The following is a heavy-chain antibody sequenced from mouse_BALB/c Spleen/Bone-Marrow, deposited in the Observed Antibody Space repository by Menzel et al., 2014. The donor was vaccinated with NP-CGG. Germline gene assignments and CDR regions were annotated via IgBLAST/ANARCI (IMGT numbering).Heavy chain of an antibody. CDR1: GFSFNSYG. V-gene: IGHV5-9-2*01. CDR3: ARHAYYDQTEVSFVY. J-gene: IGHJ3*01. D-gene: IGHD2-4*01. Sequence: EVKLMESGGGLVKSGGSLKLSCAASGFSFNSYGMSWVRQTPEKRLEWAATISGGGSYTSYPDSVKGRLTISRDNAKNNLYLQLSSLRSEDTALYYCARHAYYDQTEVSFVYWGQGTLVTVSA. CDR2: ISGGGSYT.